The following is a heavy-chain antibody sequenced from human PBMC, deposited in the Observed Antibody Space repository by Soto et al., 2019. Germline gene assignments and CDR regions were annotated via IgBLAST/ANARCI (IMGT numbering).Heavy chain of an antibody. CDR2: INPNSGGT. V-gene: IGHV1-2*02. D-gene: IGHD2-21*01. J-gene: IGHJ3*02. CDR1: GYTFTDYY. CDR3: ARGRTDWYAFDI. Sequence: ASVKVSCKASGYTFTDYYIHWVRQAPGQGLEWIGSINPNSGGTTYAQNFEGGVTMTRDTSISTAYMELSRLRSDDTAVYYCARGRTDWYAFDIWGQGTMVTVSS.